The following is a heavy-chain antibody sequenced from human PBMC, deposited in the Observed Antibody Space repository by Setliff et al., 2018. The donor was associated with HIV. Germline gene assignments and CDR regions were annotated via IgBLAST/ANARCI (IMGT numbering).Heavy chain of an antibody. V-gene: IGHV3-9*01. J-gene: IGHJ6*03. D-gene: IGHD6-19*01. CDR3: AREYSSGWESDYYYMDV. CDR2: ISWNSGSI. Sequence: SLRLSCATSAFTFDDHAMHWVRQAPGKGLEWVSSISWNSGSIGYVDSVKGRFTISRDNAKNSLYLQMNSLRAEDTAVYYCAREYSSGWESDYYYMDVWGKGTTVTVSS. CDR1: AFTFDDHA.